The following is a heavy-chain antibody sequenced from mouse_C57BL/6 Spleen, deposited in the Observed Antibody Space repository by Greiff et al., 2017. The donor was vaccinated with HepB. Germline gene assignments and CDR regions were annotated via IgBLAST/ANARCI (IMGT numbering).Heavy chain of an antibody. CDR3: ARNGYYAGDY. CDR2: IYPGSGNT. J-gene: IGHJ4*01. CDR1: GYTFTDYY. Sequence: QVQLQQSGAELVRPGASVKLSCKASGYTFTDYYINWVKQRPGQGLEWIAWIYPGSGNTYYTEKFKGKATLTAEKSSSTAYMQLSSLTSEDSAVYYCARNGYYAGDYWGQGTSVTVSS. V-gene: IGHV1-76*01. D-gene: IGHD2-3*01.